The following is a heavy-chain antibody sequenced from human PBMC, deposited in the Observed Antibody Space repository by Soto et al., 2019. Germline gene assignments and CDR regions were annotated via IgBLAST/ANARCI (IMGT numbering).Heavy chain of an antibody. CDR2: ISRSGGSA. Sequence: EVQLLESGGGLVQPGGSLRLSCAASGFTFSNYDMSWVRQAPGKGLEWVSSISRSGGSAYYADSVKGRFTFSRDNSKNTLFLQMNRLRAEDTAIYCCATHFTTLLDYWGQGALVTVSS. CDR1: GFTFSNYD. J-gene: IGHJ4*02. D-gene: IGHD4-4*01. V-gene: IGHV3-23*01. CDR3: ATHFTTLLDY.